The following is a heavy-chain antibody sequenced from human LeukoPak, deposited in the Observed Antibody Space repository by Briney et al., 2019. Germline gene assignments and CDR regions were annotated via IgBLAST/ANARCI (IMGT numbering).Heavy chain of an antibody. J-gene: IGHJ4*02. CDR1: GFTFSSHA. D-gene: IGHD2-15*01. Sequence: GGSLRLSCAASGFTFSSHAMSWVRQAPGKGLEWVSAISGSGGSTYYADSVKGRFTISRDNSKNTLYLQMNSLRAEDTAVYYCAKGERITYYFDYWGQGTLVTVSS. V-gene: IGHV3-23*01. CDR3: AKGERITYYFDY. CDR2: ISGSGGST.